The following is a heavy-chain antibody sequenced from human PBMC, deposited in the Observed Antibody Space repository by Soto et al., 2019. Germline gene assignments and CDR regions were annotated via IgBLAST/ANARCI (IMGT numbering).Heavy chain of an antibody. Sequence: PSQNLSLTCAISGASVSRKSDAWIWIRQSPSRGLEWLGTTYYRSKVYNDYEVSVKSRITINPDTSKNQFSLHLNSVTPEDTAVYYCGTFGITTSPYVWGEGTTVTVSS. CDR1: GASVSRKSDA. CDR2: TYYRSKVYN. CDR3: GTFGITTSPYV. V-gene: IGHV6-1*01. J-gene: IGHJ6*04. D-gene: IGHD3-10*01.